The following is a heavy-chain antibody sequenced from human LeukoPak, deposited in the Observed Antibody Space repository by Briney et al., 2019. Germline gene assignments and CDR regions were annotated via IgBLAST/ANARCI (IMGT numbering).Heavy chain of an antibody. CDR2: IWYDGSNK. J-gene: IGHJ4*02. CDR3: ARDARYSSGWLGTIDH. CDR1: GFTFSSYG. D-gene: IGHD6-19*01. Sequence: GGSLRLSCAASGFTFSSYGMHWVRQAPGKGLEWVAVIWYDGSNKYYADSVKGRFTISRDNSKNTLYLQMNSLRAEDTAVYYCARDARYSSGWLGTIDHWGQGTLSPSPQ. V-gene: IGHV3-33*01.